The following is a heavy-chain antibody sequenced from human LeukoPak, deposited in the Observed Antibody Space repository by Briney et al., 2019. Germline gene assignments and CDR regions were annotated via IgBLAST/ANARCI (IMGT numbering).Heavy chain of an antibody. J-gene: IGHJ4*02. CDR1: GFTFRNYA. Sequence: PGGSLRLSCAASGFTFRNYAMSWVRQAPGMGLEWVSGFSGSGGSAYYADSVKGRFTISRDNAKNTVYLQMNSLRGEDTAVYYCAKDDESLLRFLDCWGQGTLVTVSS. CDR3: AKDDESLLRFLDC. CDR2: FSGSGGSA. V-gene: IGHV3-23*01. D-gene: IGHD2/OR15-2a*01.